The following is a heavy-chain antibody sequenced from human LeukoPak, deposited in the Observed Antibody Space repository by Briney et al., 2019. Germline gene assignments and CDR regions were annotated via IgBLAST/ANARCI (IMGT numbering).Heavy chain of an antibody. CDR1: GGSINSHY. D-gene: IGHD1-26*01. CDR3: ARHRRGDAFDI. J-gene: IGHJ3*02. CDR2: ITYSGST. V-gene: IGHV4-59*11. Sequence: SSETLSLTCTVSGGSINSHYWSWLRQPPGKALEWIGYITYSGSTNYDPSLKSRVTISLDTSKAHFSLKLSSVTAADTAMYYCARHRRGDAFDIWGQGTMVTVSS.